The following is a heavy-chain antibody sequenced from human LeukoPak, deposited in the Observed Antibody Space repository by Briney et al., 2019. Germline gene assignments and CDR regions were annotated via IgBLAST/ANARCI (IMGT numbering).Heavy chain of an antibody. D-gene: IGHD3-3*01. CDR1: GFTFSSYA. CDR2: IGGSGVST. Sequence: GGSLRLSCAPSGFTFSSYAMTWVRQAPGKGLEWVSAIGGSGVSTYYADSVKGRFTISRDNSKNTLYPQMNSLRAEDTAVYYCAKTIGRDYYYYGMDVWGQGTTVTVSS. CDR3: AKTIGRDYYYYGMDV. J-gene: IGHJ6*02. V-gene: IGHV3-23*01.